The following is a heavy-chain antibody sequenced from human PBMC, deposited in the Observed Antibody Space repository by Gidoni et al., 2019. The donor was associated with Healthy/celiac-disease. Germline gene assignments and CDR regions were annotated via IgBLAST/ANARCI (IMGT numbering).Heavy chain of an antibody. Sequence: QVQLVESGGGVVQPGRSLRLSCAASGFTFSSYGMHWVRQAPGKGLEWVAVISYDGSNKYYADSVKGRFTISRDKSKNTLYLQMNSLRAEDTAVYYCAKGCSSTSCYSDYWGQGTLVTVSS. CDR2: ISYDGSNK. D-gene: IGHD2-2*01. V-gene: IGHV3-30*18. CDR3: AKGCSSTSCYSDY. J-gene: IGHJ4*02. CDR1: GFTFSSYG.